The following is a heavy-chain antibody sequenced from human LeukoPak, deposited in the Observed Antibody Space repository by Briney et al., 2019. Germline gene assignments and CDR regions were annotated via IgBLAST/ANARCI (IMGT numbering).Heavy chain of an antibody. CDR1: GDTFTGYY. Sequence: ASVKVSCKASGDTFTGYYMHWVRQAPGQGPEWMGWINTNSGDTKSAQKFEGRVTMTRDTSISTAYMELSGLKSDDTALYYCAREYGSGGWYSAGFDSWGQGTLVTVSS. D-gene: IGHD2-15*01. CDR2: INTNSGDT. V-gene: IGHV1-2*02. CDR3: AREYGSGGWYSAGFDS. J-gene: IGHJ4*02.